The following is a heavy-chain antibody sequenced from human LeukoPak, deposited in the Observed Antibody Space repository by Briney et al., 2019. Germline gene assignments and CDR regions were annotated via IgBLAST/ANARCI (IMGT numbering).Heavy chain of an antibody. CDR3: ARASGYDSPHYYYYMDV. V-gene: IGHV1-18*01. J-gene: IGHJ6*03. Sequence: ASVKVSCKASGYTFTSYGISWARQAPGQGLEWMGWISAYNGNTNYAQKLQGRVTMTTDTSMSTAHMELRSLRSDDTAVYYCARASGYDSPHYYYYMDVWGKGTTVTVSS. CDR2: ISAYNGNT. CDR1: GYTFTSYG. D-gene: IGHD5-12*01.